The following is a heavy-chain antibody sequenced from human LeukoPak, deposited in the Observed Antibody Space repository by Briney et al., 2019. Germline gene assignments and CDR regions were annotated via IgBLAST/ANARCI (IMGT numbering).Heavy chain of an antibody. CDR3: ARFDIVEEGGPDY. V-gene: IGHV4-30-4*01. J-gene: IGHJ4*02. CDR2: IYHSGST. D-gene: IGHD2-15*01. CDR1: GGAISRGDYY. Sequence: SETLSLTCNVSGGAISRGDYYWSWIRHPPGKGLEWLGYIYHSGSTYYNPPLKSRITISVDTSKNQFSLKVTSVTAADTATYYCARFDIVEEGGPDYWGQGTLVTVSS.